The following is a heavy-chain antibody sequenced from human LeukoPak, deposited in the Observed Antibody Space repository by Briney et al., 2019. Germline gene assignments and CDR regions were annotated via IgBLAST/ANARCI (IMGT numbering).Heavy chain of an antibody. CDR3: TTSLTSGYYIDY. V-gene: IGHV3-15*01. CDR2: IKSKTDGGAT. Sequence: GGSLRLSCAASGFSFSSYWMSWVRQVSGKGLEWVGRIKSKTDGGATDYAAPVKGRSTISRDDSKNTLYLQVNSLKTEDTAVYYCTTSLTSGYYIDYWGQGTLVTVSS. CDR1: GFSFSSYW. J-gene: IGHJ4*02. D-gene: IGHD3-22*01.